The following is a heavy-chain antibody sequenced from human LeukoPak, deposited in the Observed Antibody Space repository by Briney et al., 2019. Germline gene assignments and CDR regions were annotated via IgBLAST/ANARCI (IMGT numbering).Heavy chain of an antibody. D-gene: IGHD2-21*02. CDR1: GFTFSSYA. Sequence: GGSLRLSCAASGFTFSSYAMHWVLQAPGKGLEHVSAISSNGGSTYYANSVKGRFTISRDNSKNTLYLQMGSLRAEDMAVYYCARALSYCGGDCYSGFDYWGQGTLVTVSS. CDR3: ARALSYCGGDCYSGFDY. CDR2: ISSNGGST. J-gene: IGHJ4*02. V-gene: IGHV3-64*01.